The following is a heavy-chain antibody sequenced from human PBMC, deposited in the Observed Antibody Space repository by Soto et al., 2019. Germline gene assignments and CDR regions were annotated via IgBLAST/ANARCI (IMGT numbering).Heavy chain of an antibody. D-gene: IGHD6-13*01. CDR1: GYTFTSYD. J-gene: IGHJ5*02. V-gene: IGHV1-8*01. CDR2: MNPNSGNT. Sequence: QVQLVQSGAEVKKPGASVKVSCRASGYTFTSYDINWVRQATGQGLEWMGWMNPNSGNTGYAQKFQGRVTMTRNTSISTAYMELSSLRSEDTAVYYCARQSSWYVFRWFDPWGQGTLVTVSS. CDR3: ARQSSWYVFRWFDP.